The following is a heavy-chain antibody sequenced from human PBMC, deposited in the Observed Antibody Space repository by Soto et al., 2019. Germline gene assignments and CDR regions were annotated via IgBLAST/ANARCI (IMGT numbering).Heavy chain of an antibody. V-gene: IGHV4-31*03. CDR1: GSSISTVGHY. Sequence: SETLSLTCSVSGSSISTVGHYWTWIRQPPGKGLEWIGSIYHTGSTYYSKSLRSRLTISIDTSKSQFSLRPSSVTAADTAVYYCARATGTLRSRNCDYWGQGSLVTDSS. D-gene: IGHD3-9*01. CDR3: ARATGTLRSRNCDY. CDR2: IYHTGST. J-gene: IGHJ4*02.